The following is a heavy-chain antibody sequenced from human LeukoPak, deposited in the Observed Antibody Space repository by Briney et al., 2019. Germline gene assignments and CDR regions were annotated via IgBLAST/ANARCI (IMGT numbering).Heavy chain of an antibody. V-gene: IGHV3-30*18. D-gene: IGHD2-2*02. CDR1: RFAFSSYG. CDR3: AKAGSDIVVVPAAIVY. Sequence: GGSLRLSCAASRFAFSSYGMHWVRQAPGKGLEWVAVISYDGSNKYYADSVKGRFTISRDNSKNTLYLQMNSLRAEDTAVYYCAKAGSDIVVVPAAIVYWGQGTLVTVSS. CDR2: ISYDGSNK. J-gene: IGHJ4*02.